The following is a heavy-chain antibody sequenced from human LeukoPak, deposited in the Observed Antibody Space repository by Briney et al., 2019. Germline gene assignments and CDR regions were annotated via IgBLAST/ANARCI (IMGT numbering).Heavy chain of an antibody. Sequence: GGSLRLSCVVSDFSFNRYLMHWVRQAPGKGLEWVAFIRYDGSNKYYADSVKGRFTISRDNSKNTLYLQMNSLRAEDTAVYYCAEGYSSSSSNYWGQGTLVTVSS. J-gene: IGHJ4*02. CDR2: IRYDGSNK. CDR1: DFSFNRYL. V-gene: IGHV3-30*02. CDR3: AEGYSSSSSNY. D-gene: IGHD6-6*01.